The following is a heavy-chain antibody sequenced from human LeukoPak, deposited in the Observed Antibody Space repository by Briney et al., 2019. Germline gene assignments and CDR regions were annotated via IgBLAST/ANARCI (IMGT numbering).Heavy chain of an antibody. CDR1: GGSISSSSYY. Sequence: SETLSLTCTVSGGSISSSSYYWGWIRQPPGKGLEWIGSIYYSGSTYYNPSLKSRVTISVDTSKNQFSLKLSSVTAADTAVYYCARGLADYDFWSGYKYYFDYWGQGTLVTVSS. CDR3: ARGLADYDFWSGYKYYFDY. V-gene: IGHV4-39*07. CDR2: IYYSGST. D-gene: IGHD3-3*01. J-gene: IGHJ4*02.